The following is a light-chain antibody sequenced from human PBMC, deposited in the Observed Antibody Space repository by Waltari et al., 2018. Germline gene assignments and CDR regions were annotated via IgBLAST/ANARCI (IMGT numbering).Light chain of an antibody. CDR1: QTVSSN. J-gene: IGKJ2*01. CDR2: GAS. Sequence: EILMTQPPATLSVSPGDRATLSCRASQTVSSNLAWYQQKPGQAPRLLIYGASTRAAGIPVRFSGSGSGTEFTLTISSLQSEDFAVYYCQQYDNWPPYTFGQGTKLEI. V-gene: IGKV3-15*01. CDR3: QQYDNWPPYT.